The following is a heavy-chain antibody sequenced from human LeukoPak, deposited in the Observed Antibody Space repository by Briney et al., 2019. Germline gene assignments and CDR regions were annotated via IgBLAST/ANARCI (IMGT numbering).Heavy chain of an antibody. CDR3: TPWGPYSEPAKYYFDY. Sequence: GGSLRLSCAAPGFSFNNAWMSWVPQAPGGGLEWVGRVKSKANGGTIEYAAPVKGRFTISRDDSKNTLYLQMDSLETEDTAVYYCTPWGPYSEPAKYYFDYWGQGALVTVSS. CDR1: GFSFNNAW. D-gene: IGHD7-27*01. CDR2: VKSKANGGTI. V-gene: IGHV3-15*01. J-gene: IGHJ4*02.